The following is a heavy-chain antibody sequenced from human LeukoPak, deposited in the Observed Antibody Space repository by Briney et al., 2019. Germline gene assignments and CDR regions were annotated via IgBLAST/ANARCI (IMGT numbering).Heavy chain of an antibody. V-gene: IGHV4-4*07. CDR1: GGSIVSHY. CDR2: FYASGTT. CDR3: ARSSGSPLSLDFQH. D-gene: IGHD1-26*01. J-gene: IGHJ1*01. Sequence: SETLSLTCTVSGGSIVSHYWNWIRQPAGRGLEWIGRFYASGTTNTSPSLKSRVTMSVDTSKNQFSLKLSSVTAADTAVYYCARSSGSPLSLDFQHWGQGTLVTVSS.